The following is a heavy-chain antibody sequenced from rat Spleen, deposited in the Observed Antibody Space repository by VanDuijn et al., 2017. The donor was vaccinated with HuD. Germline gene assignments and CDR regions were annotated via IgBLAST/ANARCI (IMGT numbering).Heavy chain of an antibody. Sequence: EVQLVESGGGLVQPGRSLKLSCAASGFTFSNYGMAWVRQAPTKGLEWFATFTYDGSTTYYRDSVKGRFTISRDNAKSTLYLQMDSLRSEDTATYYCARHVDYSSYTDWFAYWGQGTLVTVSS. CDR3: ARHVDYSSYTDWFAY. D-gene: IGHD1-2*01. CDR2: FTYDGSTT. J-gene: IGHJ3*01. V-gene: IGHV5-29*01. CDR1: GFTFSNYG.